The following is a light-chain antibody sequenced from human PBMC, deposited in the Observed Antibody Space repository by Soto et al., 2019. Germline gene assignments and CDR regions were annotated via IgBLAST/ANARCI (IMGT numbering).Light chain of an antibody. CDR3: SSYAGSKNFIL. Sequence: QSAITQPPSASGSPGQSVTISCTGTTSDVGGYNYVSWYQLHPGKVPKLILSEVNKRPSGVPDRFSGSKSGSTASLTVSGLQAEDEADYFCSSYAGSKNFILFGGGTKLTVL. CDR1: TSDVGGYNY. CDR2: EVN. J-gene: IGLJ2*01. V-gene: IGLV2-8*01.